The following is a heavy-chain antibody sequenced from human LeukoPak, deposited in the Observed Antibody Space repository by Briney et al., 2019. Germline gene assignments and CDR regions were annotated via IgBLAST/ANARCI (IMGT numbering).Heavy chain of an antibody. CDR2: MNPNSGNT. J-gene: IGHJ6*02. CDR3: AVVGCSSTSCYRTMYYYGMDV. Sequence: GASVKVSCKASGYTFTGYYMHWVRQAPGQGLEWMGWMNPNSGNTGYAQKFQGRVTMTRNTSISTAYMELSSLRSEDTAVYYCAVVGCSSTSCYRTMYYYGMDVWGQGTTVTVSS. CDR1: GYTFTGYY. D-gene: IGHD2-2*02. V-gene: IGHV1-8*02.